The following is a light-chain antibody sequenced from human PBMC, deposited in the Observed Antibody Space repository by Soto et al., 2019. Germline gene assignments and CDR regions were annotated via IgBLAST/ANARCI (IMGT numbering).Light chain of an antibody. CDR1: QTISTW. Sequence: IQVTQSPPTLSASVGYRVTINCRSSQTISTWMAWYQQKPGXAPXLLVYDASTLQSGVASRFSSSGSGTEFTLIISGLQPDDSATYYCQQYTTINNQWMFGQGTRVAIK. J-gene: IGKJ1*01. CDR2: DAS. V-gene: IGKV1-5*01. CDR3: QQYTTINNQWM.